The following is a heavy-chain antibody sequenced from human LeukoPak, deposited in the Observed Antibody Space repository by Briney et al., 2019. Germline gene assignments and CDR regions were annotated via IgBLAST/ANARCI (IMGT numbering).Heavy chain of an antibody. J-gene: IGHJ3*02. CDR2: ISYDGSNK. CDR1: GFTFSSYA. CDR3: RSDYDILTGYYTEAFDI. Sequence: GGSLRLSCAASGFTFSSYAMHWVRQAPGKGLEWVAVISYDGSNKYYADSVKGRFTISRDNSKNTLYLQMNSLRAEDTAVYYCRSDYDILTGYYTEAFDIWGQGTMVTVSS. D-gene: IGHD3-9*01. V-gene: IGHV3-30-3*01.